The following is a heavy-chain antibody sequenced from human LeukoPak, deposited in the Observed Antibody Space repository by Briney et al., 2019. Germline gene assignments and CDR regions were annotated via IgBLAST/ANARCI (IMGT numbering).Heavy chain of an antibody. J-gene: IGHJ4*02. CDR3: ARRGGYSSPQNFDY. D-gene: IGHD6-13*01. V-gene: IGHV1-2*06. CDR1: GYTFTSYG. Sequence: ASVKVSCKASGYTFTSYGISWVRQAPGQGLEWMGRINPNSGGTNYAQKFQGRVTMTRDTSISTAYMELSRLRSDDTAVYYCARRGGYSSPQNFDYWGQGTLVTVSS. CDR2: INPNSGGT.